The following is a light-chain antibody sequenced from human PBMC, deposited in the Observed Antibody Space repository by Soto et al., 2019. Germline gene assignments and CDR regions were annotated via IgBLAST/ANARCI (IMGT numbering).Light chain of an antibody. V-gene: IGKV3-11*01. J-gene: IGKJ5*01. CDR2: DTS. Sequence: EIVLTQSPATLSLSPGERATLSSRASQSVSSSLAWYQQKPGQSPRLLIYDTSNRATGIPARFSGSGSETDFTLTISSLEPEDFAVYYCQQRTNWRITFGQGTRLEI. CDR1: QSVSSS. CDR3: QQRTNWRIT.